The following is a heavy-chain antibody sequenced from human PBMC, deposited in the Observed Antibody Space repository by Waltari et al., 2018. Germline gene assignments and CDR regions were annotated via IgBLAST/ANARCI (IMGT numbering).Heavy chain of an antibody. CDR1: GYTFTGYY. D-gene: IGHD3-22*01. CDR2: SNPNSGGT. Sequence: QVQLVQSGAEVKKPGASVKVSCKASGYTFTGYYMHWVRQAPGQGLEWMGWSNPNSGGTNYAQKFQGRVTMTRDTSISTAYMELSRLRSDDTAVYYCVRGYYDSSGYYYQGDYWGQGTLVTVSS. J-gene: IGHJ4*02. CDR3: VRGYYDSSGYYYQGDY. V-gene: IGHV1-2*02.